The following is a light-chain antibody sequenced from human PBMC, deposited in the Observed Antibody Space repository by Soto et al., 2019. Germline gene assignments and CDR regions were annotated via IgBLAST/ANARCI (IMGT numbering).Light chain of an antibody. CDR2: DAS. V-gene: IGKV1-5*01. CDR1: QSISSW. CDR3: QQYHSYWT. J-gene: IGKJ1*01. Sequence: DIQMSDSPSTLSASVEDIVTITCRASQSISSWLAWYQQKPGKAPKLLIYDASSLESGVPQRFSGSGSGTEFTLTISSLQTDDFSTYYCQQYHSYWTFGQGTKVDIK.